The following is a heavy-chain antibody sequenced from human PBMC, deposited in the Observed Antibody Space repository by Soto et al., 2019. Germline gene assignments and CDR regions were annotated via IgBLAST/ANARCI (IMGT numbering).Heavy chain of an antibody. CDR2: ISSSSSYI. Sequence: EVQLVESGGGLVKPGGSLRLSCAASGFTFSSYSMNWVRQAPGKGLEWVSSISSSSSYIYYADSVKGRFTISRGNAKNSLYLQMNSLRAEDTAVYYCARDLPASGSYYVKAVDYWGQGTLVTVSS. D-gene: IGHD1-26*01. CDR3: ARDLPASGSYYVKAVDY. V-gene: IGHV3-21*01. J-gene: IGHJ4*02. CDR1: GFTFSSYS.